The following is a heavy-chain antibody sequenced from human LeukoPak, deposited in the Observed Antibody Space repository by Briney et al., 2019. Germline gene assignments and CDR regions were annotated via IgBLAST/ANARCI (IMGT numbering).Heavy chain of an antibody. CDR2: ISGSGGST. J-gene: IGHJ4*02. CDR3: ARDYGDYTVVDY. CDR1: GFTFSSYA. V-gene: IGHV3-23*01. Sequence: PGGSLRLSCAASGFTFSSYAMSWVRQAPGKGLEWVSAISGSGGSTYYADSVKGRFTISRDNSKNTLYLQMNSLRAEDTAVYYCARDYGDYTVVDYWGQGTLVTVSS. D-gene: IGHD4-17*01.